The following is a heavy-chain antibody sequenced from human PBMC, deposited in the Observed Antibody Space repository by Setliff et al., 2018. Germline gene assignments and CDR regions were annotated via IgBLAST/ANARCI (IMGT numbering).Heavy chain of an antibody. V-gene: IGHV1-69*13. CDR2: INPIFGTA. Sequence: SVKVSCKTSGGTFSTFGIHWVRQAPGQGLVWMGGINPIFGTAHYAQKFQGRVTITADESTSTAYMELSSLKSEDTAVYYCATSWGATPFDYWGQGTLVTVSS. CDR1: GGTFSTFG. CDR3: ATSWGATPFDY. J-gene: IGHJ4*02. D-gene: IGHD1-26*01.